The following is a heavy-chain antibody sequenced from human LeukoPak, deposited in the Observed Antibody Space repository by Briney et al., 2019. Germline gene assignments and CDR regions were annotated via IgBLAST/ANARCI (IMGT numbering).Heavy chain of an antibody. V-gene: IGHV4-39*01. J-gene: IGHJ4*02. CDR3: ARHEFYGDNIDY. D-gene: IGHD4-17*01. CDR2: IYYSGST. Sequence: SETLSLTCTVSGGSISSSSYYWGWIRQPPGKGLEWIGSIYYSGSTYYNPSLKSRVTISVDTSKNQFSLKLSSVTAADTAVYYCARHEFYGDNIDYWGQGTLVTVSS. CDR1: GGSISSSSYY.